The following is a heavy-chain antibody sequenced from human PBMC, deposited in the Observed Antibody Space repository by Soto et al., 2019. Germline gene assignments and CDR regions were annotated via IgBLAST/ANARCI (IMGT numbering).Heavy chain of an antibody. D-gene: IGHD1-26*01. CDR2: IRGSGGST. CDR3: AKRDIVGAPGI. V-gene: IGHV3-23*01. CDR1: GFTFSSYA. Sequence: EVQLLESGGGLVQPGGSLRLSCAASGFTFSSYAMSWVRQAPGKGLEWVSAIRGSGGSTYYVDSVKGRFTISRDNSKNALDLQMNSLRAEDTAVSYCAKRDIVGAPGIWGQGTMVTVSS. J-gene: IGHJ3*02.